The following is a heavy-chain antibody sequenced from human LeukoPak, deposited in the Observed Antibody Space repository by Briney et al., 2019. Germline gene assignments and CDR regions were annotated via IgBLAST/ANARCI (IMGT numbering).Heavy chain of an antibody. CDR3: ARMEDYGDSKSDY. Sequence: PGGSLTLSCAASGFTFSSYSMNWVRQAPGKGREWVSSISSSSSYIYYADSVKGRFTISRDNAKNSLYLQMNSLRAEDTAVYYCARMEDYGDSKSDYWGQRTLVTVSS. CDR2: ISSSSSYI. D-gene: IGHD4-17*01. V-gene: IGHV3-21*01. CDR1: GFTFSSYS. J-gene: IGHJ4*02.